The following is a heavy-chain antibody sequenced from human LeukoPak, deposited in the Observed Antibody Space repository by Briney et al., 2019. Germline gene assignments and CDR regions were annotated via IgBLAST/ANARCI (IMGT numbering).Heavy chain of an antibody. J-gene: IGHJ2*01. D-gene: IGHD6-19*01. Sequence: GGSLRLSCAASGFTFSSYGMHWVRQAPGKGLEWVAFIRYDGSNKYYADSVKGRFTISRDNSKNTLYPQMNSLRAEDTAVYYCARESSGWYMRYFDLWGRGTLVTVSS. CDR3: ARESSGWYMRYFDL. V-gene: IGHV3-30*02. CDR1: GFTFSSYG. CDR2: IRYDGSNK.